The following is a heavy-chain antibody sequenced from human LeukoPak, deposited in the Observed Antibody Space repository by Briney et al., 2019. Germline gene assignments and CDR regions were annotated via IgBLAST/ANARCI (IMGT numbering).Heavy chain of an antibody. CDR1: GDTFTNYD. Sequence: ASVKVSCKASGDTFTNYDINWVRQATGQGLEWMGWMNPNSGNTNYAQKFQGRVTMTRNTSISTAYMELSSLRSEDSAVYYCARDGEYCSSTSCLESYMDVWGKGTTVTVSS. CDR3: ARDGEYCSSTSCLESYMDV. J-gene: IGHJ6*03. D-gene: IGHD2-2*01. V-gene: IGHV1-8*01. CDR2: MNPNSGNT.